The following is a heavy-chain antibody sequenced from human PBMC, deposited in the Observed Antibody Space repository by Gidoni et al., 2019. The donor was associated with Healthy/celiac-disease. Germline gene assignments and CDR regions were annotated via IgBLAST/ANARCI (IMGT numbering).Heavy chain of an antibody. CDR1: GYTFTGYY. D-gene: IGHD2-21*01. J-gene: IGHJ3*02. CDR3: ARDGGEVLRAAFDI. CDR2: INPNSGGK. Sequence: QVQLVQSGAEVKKPGASVKVSCKASGYTFTGYYMHWVRQAPGQGLEWMGRINPNSGGKNYAQKFQGRVTMTRDTSITTAYMELSRLRSDDTAVYYCARDGGEVLRAAFDIWGQGTMVTVSS. V-gene: IGHV1-2*02.